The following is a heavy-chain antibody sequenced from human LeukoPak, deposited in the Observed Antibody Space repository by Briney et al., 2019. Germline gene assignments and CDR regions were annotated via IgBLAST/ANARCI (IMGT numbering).Heavy chain of an antibody. CDR2: ISSTSTSI. V-gene: IGHV3-21*01. CDR3: ARGFRAFDF. CDR1: GFTFSSHT. Sequence: TGGSLRLSCAASGFTFSSHTMNWVRQAPGKGLEWVSSISSTSTSIYHADSVKGRFTTSRDNTKNSLYLQMNSLRAEDTAVYYCARGFRAFDFWAQGTVVTVSS. J-gene: IGHJ3*01.